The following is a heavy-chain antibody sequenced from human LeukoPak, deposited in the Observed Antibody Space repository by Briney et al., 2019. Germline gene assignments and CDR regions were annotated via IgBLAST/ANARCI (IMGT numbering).Heavy chain of an antibody. Sequence: GGSLRLSCAASGFTFSSYAMHWVRQAPGKGLEWVAVISYDGSNKYYADSVKGRFTISRDNSKNTLYLQMNSLRAEDTAVYYCARETSGYSYGYYYYYGMDAWGQGTTVTVSS. J-gene: IGHJ6*02. V-gene: IGHV3-30-3*01. CDR1: GFTFSSYA. D-gene: IGHD5-18*01. CDR3: ARETSGYSYGYYYYYGMDA. CDR2: ISYDGSNK.